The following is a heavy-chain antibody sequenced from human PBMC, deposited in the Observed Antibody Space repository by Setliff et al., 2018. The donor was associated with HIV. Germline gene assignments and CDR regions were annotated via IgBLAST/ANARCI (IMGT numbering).Heavy chain of an antibody. CDR3: ARLGELEQDY. CDR2: IHVSGNT. J-gene: IGHJ4*02. D-gene: IGHD1-1*01. Sequence: SETLSLTCTVSGGSISAYYWNWIRQAPGEGLEWIGYIHVSGNTKYNPSLKSRVTMSVDTSKNQFSLKLSSVTAADTAVCYCARLGELEQDYWGQGTLVTVS. V-gene: IGHV4-59*08. CDR1: GGSISAYY.